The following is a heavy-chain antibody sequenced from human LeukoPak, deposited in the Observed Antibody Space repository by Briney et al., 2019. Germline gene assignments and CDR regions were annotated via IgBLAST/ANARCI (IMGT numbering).Heavy chain of an antibody. Sequence: GGSLRLSCAASEFTFSNAWMSWVRQAPGRGLEWVGRIKSKADGGTTDYSAPVKGRFVISRDDSKNTLYLQMNSLKTEDTALYYCTTDLTRYDYWGQGTLVTVSS. CDR1: EFTFSNAW. V-gene: IGHV3-15*01. CDR3: TTDLTRYDY. D-gene: IGHD1-1*01. J-gene: IGHJ4*02. CDR2: IKSKADGGTT.